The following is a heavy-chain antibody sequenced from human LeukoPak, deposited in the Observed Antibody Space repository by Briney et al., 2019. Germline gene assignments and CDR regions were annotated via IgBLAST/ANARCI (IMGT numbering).Heavy chain of an antibody. CDR1: GGSISSGDYY. CDR2: IYYSGST. CDR3: ARGYSGYEYYFDY. V-gene: IGHV4-30-4*08. Sequence: SQTLSLTCTVSGGSISSGDYYWSWIRQPPGKGLEWIGYIYYSGSTYYNPSLKSRVTISVDTSKNQFSLKPSSVAAADTAVYYCARGYSGYEYYFDYWGQGTLVTVSS. J-gene: IGHJ4*02. D-gene: IGHD5-12*01.